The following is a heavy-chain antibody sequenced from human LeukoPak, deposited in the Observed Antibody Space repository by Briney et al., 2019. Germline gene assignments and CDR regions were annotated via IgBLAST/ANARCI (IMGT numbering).Heavy chain of an antibody. J-gene: IGHJ6*02. CDR2: IYSGGST. Sequence: QAGGSLRLSCAASGFTVSSNYMSWVRQAPGKGLEWVSVIYSGGSTYYADSVKGRFTISRDNSKNTLYLQMNSLRAEDTAVYYCASTEGGRHYYYGMDVWGQGTTVTVSS. D-gene: IGHD1-14*01. V-gene: IGHV3-53*01. CDR3: ASTEGGRHYYYGMDV. CDR1: GFTVSSNY.